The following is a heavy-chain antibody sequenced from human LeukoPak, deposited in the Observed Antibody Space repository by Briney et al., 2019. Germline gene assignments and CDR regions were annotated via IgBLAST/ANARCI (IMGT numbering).Heavy chain of an antibody. V-gene: IGHV3-74*01. CDR3: APGGYCSGGSCYKEYFQH. CDR2: INSDGSST. Sequence: GGSLRLSCAASGFTFSSYWMHWVRQAPGKGLVWVSRINSDGSSTSYADSVKGRFTISRDNAKNTLYLQMNSLRAEDTAVYYCAPGGYCSGGSCYKEYFQHWGQGTLVTASS. D-gene: IGHD2-15*01. J-gene: IGHJ1*01. CDR1: GFTFSSYW.